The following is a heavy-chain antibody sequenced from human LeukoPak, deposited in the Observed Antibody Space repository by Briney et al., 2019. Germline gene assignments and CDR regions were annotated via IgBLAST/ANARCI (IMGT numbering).Heavy chain of an antibody. D-gene: IGHD2-15*01. V-gene: IGHV3-23*01. Sequence: PGGSLRLSCAASGFTSSSYAMSWVRQAPGKGLEWVSAISGSGGSTYYAASVKGRFTISRDNSKNTLYLQMNSLRAEDTAVYYCAKDRRCSGGSCFSDYWGQGTLVTVSS. CDR3: AKDRRCSGGSCFSDY. J-gene: IGHJ4*02. CDR1: GFTSSSYA. CDR2: ISGSGGST.